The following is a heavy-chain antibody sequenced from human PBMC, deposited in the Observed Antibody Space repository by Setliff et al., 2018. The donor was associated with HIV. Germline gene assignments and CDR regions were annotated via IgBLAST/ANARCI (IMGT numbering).Heavy chain of an antibody. Sequence: GGSLRLTCAASGFTFSSYWMHWVRQAPGKGLEWVAVISYDGSNKYYADSVKGRFTISGDNAKNSLFLQMNSLRAEDTAVYYCASIELAAMVPVDYWGQGTLVTVSS. CDR3: ASIELAAMVPVDY. D-gene: IGHD5-18*01. J-gene: IGHJ4*02. CDR2: ISYDGSNK. CDR1: GFTFSSYW. V-gene: IGHV3-30*03.